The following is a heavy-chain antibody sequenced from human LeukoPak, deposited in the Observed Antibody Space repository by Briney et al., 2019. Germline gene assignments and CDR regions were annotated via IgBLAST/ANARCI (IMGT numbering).Heavy chain of an antibody. Sequence: SEPLSLTCTVSGGSINGYYWTWIRQPPGNGLDWIGYIYYSGSTNYNPSLRSRVTISVDTSKNQFSLNLISVTAADTPLYYCARGEALRQNYGLDVWGQGTTVTVSS. V-gene: IGHV4-59*01. CDR3: ARGEALRQNYGLDV. CDR1: GGSINGYY. J-gene: IGHJ6*02. CDR2: IYYSGST.